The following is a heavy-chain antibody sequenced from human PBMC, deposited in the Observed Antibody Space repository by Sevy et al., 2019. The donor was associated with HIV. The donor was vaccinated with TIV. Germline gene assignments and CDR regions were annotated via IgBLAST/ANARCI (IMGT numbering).Heavy chain of an antibody. CDR2: IYYSGST. Sequence: SETLSLTCTVSGGSISSTSYYWGWIRQPPGKGLEWIGSIYYSGSTYYNPSFKSRVTISVDTSKNQFSLKLSSVTAADTAVYYCVRVYYYDSSGQMYNWFDPWGQGTLVTVSS. D-gene: IGHD3-22*01. CDR1: GGSISSTSYY. J-gene: IGHJ5*02. V-gene: IGHV4-39*01. CDR3: VRVYYYDSSGQMYNWFDP.